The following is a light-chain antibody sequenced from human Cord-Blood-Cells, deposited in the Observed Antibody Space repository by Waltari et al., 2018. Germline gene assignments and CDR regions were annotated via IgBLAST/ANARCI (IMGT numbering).Light chain of an antibody. Sequence: ERLIPHSPATQYVSPGSRATLSCSASQSVSSNLDWYQQKPGQAPRLLIYGASIMDTGIPSRFSGSGSGTEFTLTISSLQSEDFAAYYCQQYNNCPYTFGQGTKLEIK. CDR1: QSVSSN. CDR3: QQYNNCPYT. J-gene: IGKJ2*01. CDR2: GAS. V-gene: IGKV3D-15*01.